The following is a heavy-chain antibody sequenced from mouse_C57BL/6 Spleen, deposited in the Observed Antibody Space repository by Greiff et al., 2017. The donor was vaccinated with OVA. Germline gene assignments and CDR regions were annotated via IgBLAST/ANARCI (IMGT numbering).Heavy chain of an antibody. D-gene: IGHD4-1*01. CDR3: ARGITGPFDY. CDR2: ISSGSSTI. Sequence: EVKLMESGGGLVKPGGSLKLSCAASGFTFSDYGMHWVRQAPEKGLEWVAYISSGSSTIYYADTVKGRFTISRDNAKNTLFLQMTSLRSEDTAMYYCARGITGPFDYWGQGTTLTVSS. CDR1: GFTFSDYG. V-gene: IGHV5-17*01. J-gene: IGHJ2*01.